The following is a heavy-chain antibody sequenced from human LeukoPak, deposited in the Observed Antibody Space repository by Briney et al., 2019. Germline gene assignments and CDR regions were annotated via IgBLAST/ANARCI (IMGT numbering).Heavy chain of an antibody. J-gene: IGHJ4*02. CDR3: ASCSGGSCYSGY. Sequence: SVKVSCKASGGTFSSYAISWVRQAPGQGLEWMGRIIPILGIANYARKFQGRVTITADKSTSTAYMELSSLRSEDTAVYYCASCSGGSCYSGYWGQGTLVTVSS. CDR2: IIPILGIA. V-gene: IGHV1-69*04. CDR1: GGTFSSYA. D-gene: IGHD2-15*01.